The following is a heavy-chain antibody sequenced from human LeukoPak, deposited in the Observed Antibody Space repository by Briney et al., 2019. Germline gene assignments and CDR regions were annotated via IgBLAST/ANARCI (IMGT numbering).Heavy chain of an antibody. D-gene: IGHD2-21*01. CDR2: ISWNSGSI. CDR3: ARDLYSPWGDAFDI. V-gene: IGHV3-9*01. J-gene: IGHJ3*02. CDR1: GFTFDDYA. Sequence: PGGSLRLSCAASGFTFDDYAMHWVRQAPGKGLEWVSGISWNSGSIGYADSVKGRFTISRDNAKNSLYLQMNSLRAEDTAVYYCARDLYSPWGDAFDIWGQGTMVTVSS.